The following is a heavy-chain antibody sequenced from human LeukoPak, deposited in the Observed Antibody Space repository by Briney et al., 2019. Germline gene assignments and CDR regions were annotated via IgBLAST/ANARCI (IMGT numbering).Heavy chain of an antibody. CDR2: IIPILGIA. V-gene: IGHV1-69*04. Sequence: SVKVSRKASGGTFSSYAISWVRQAPGQGLEWMGRIIPILGIANYAQKFQGRVTITADKSTSTAYMELSSLRSEDTAVYYCARGYYDSSGYLVPDWFDPWGQGTLVTVSS. CDR1: GGTFSSYA. D-gene: IGHD3-22*01. J-gene: IGHJ5*02. CDR3: ARGYYDSSGYLVPDWFDP.